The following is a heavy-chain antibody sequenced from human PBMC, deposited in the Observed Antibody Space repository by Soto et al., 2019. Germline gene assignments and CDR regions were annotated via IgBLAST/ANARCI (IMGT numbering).Heavy chain of an antibody. CDR1: GFTFSSYS. Sequence: GESLKISCAASGFTFSSYSMNWVRQAPGKGLEWVSYISSSSSTIYYADSVKGRFTISRDNAKNSLYLQMNSLRAEDTAVYYCARDIVVLKEWPMMDVWGKGTTVTVSS. CDR2: ISSSSSTI. CDR3: ARDIVVLKEWPMMDV. V-gene: IGHV3-48*01. D-gene: IGHD2-2*01. J-gene: IGHJ6*04.